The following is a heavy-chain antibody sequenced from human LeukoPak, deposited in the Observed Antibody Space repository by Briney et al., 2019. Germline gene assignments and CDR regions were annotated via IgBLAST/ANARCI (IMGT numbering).Heavy chain of an antibody. CDR3: ARGHDNYYYYYMDV. V-gene: IGHV3-48*03. Sequence: SGGSLRLSCAASGFTFSSYEMHWVRQAPGRGLEWVSHISSSGSTRYYADSVKGRFTISRDNAKNSLYLQMNSLRAEDTAVYYCARGHDNYYYYYMDVWGKGTTVTVSS. CDR1: GFTFSSYE. CDR2: ISSSGSTR. D-gene: IGHD3-9*01. J-gene: IGHJ6*03.